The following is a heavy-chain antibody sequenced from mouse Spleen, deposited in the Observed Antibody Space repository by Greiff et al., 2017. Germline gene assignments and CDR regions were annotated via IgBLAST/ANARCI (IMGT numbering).Heavy chain of an antibody. Sequence: EVKLVESGGGLVKPGGSLKLSCAASGFTFSSYAMSWVRQSPEKRLEWVAEISSGGGYTYYPDTVTGRFTISRDNAKNTLYLEMSSLRSEDTAMYYCARAAMGFAYWGQGTLVTVSA. D-gene: IGHD2-3*01. V-gene: IGHV5-9-4*01. CDR1: GFTFSSYA. CDR2: ISSGGGYT. CDR3: ARAAMGFAY. J-gene: IGHJ3*01.